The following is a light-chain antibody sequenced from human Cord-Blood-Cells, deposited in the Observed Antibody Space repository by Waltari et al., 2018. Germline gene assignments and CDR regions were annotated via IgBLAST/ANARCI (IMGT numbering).Light chain of an antibody. CDR1: QRVSRY. CDR2: DAS. J-gene: IGKJ4*01. Sequence: IVLTQSPATLSLSPGERATLSCRASQRVSRYLAWYQQKPGQAPRLLIDDASNRSTGIPARFSGSGSGTDFTLTISSLEPEDFAVYYCQQRSNWPPLTFGGGTKVEIK. V-gene: IGKV3-11*01. CDR3: QQRSNWPPLT.